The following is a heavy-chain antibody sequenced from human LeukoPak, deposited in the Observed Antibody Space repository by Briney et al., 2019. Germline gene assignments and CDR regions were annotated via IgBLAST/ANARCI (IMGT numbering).Heavy chain of an antibody. Sequence: PSETLSLTCTVSGGSISSYYWSWIRQPPGKGLEWIGYIYYSGSTNYNPSLKSRVTISVDTSKNQLSLKLSSVTAADTAVYYCASIPLPSTMALRGTYYFDYWGQGTLVTVSS. D-gene: IGHD4/OR15-4a*01. CDR2: IYYSGST. CDR3: ASIPLPSTMALRGTYYFDY. J-gene: IGHJ4*02. CDR1: GGSISSYY. V-gene: IGHV4-59*01.